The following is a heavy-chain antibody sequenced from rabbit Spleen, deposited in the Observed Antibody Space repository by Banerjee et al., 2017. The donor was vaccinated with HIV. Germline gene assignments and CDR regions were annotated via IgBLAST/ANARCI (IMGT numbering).Heavy chain of an antibody. CDR3: ARDTGSSFSSYGMDL. CDR1: GFSFSGSYW. CDR2: IGTSSGTT. Sequence: QEQLVESGGGLVQPEGSLTLTCTASGFSFSGSYWICWVRQAPGKGLEWIACIGTSSGTTWYASWAKGRFTCSKTSSTTVTLQMTSLTVADTATYFCARDTGSSFSSYGMDLWGPGTLVTVS. D-gene: IGHD8-1*01. V-gene: IGHV1S45*01. J-gene: IGHJ6*01.